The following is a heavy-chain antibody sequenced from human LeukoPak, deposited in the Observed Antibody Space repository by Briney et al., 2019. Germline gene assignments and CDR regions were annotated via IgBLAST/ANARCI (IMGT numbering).Heavy chain of an antibody. Sequence: GGSLRLSCAASGFTFSSYAMNWVRQAPGKGLEWVSTISGGGGNTYYADSVKGRFTISRDNSKNTLFLQMNSLRAEDTAIYYCTKPQRAVLRLYFDYWGQGTLVTVSS. CDR2: ISGGGGNT. CDR3: TKPQRAVLRLYFDY. D-gene: IGHD3-16*01. J-gene: IGHJ4*02. V-gene: IGHV3-23*01. CDR1: GFTFSSYA.